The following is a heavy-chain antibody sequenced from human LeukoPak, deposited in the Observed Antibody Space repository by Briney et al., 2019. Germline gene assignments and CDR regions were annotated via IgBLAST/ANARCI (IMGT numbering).Heavy chain of an antibody. V-gene: IGHV3-15*01. CDR1: GFTLSNAW. CDR3: TRITAAGIIDY. D-gene: IGHD6-13*01. J-gene: IGHJ4*02. Sequence: GGSLRLSCAASGFTLSNAWMSWVRQAPGKGLEWVGRIKSKTDGGTTDYAAPVKGRFTISRDDSKNTLYLQMNSLKTEDTAVYYCTRITAAGIIDYWGQGTLVTVSS. CDR2: IKSKTDGGTT.